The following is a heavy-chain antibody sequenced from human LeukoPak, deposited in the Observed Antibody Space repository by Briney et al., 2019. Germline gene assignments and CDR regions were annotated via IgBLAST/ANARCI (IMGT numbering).Heavy chain of an antibody. CDR1: GFTFSDYY. CDR2: ISSSGSTI. D-gene: IGHD3-22*01. J-gene: IGHJ3*02. Sequence: GGSLRLSCAASGFTFSDYYMSWIRQAPGKGLEWVSYISSSGSTIYYADSVKGRFTISRDNAKNSLYLQMNSLRAEDTAVCYCARDEILANYYDSSGYQGPHDAFDIWGQGTMVTVSS. CDR3: ARDEILANYYDSSGYQGPHDAFDI. V-gene: IGHV3-11*04.